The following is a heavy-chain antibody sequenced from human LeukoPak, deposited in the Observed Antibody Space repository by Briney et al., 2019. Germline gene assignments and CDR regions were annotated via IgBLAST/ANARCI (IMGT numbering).Heavy chain of an antibody. J-gene: IGHJ4*02. CDR2: ISGSGGST. D-gene: IGHD5-18*01. V-gene: IGHV3-23*01. Sequence: PGRSLRLSCAASGLTFSSHWMHWVRQAPGKGLEWVSAISGSGGSTYYADSVKGRFTISRDNSKNTLYLQMNNLRAEDTAVYYCAKGGYTYGDYWGQGTLVTVSS. CDR3: AKGGYTYGDY. CDR1: GLTFSSHW.